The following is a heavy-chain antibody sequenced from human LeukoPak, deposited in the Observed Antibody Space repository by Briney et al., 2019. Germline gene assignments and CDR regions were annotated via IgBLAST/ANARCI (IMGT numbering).Heavy chain of an antibody. V-gene: IGHV3-48*04. D-gene: IGHD3-9*01. CDR1: GFTFSSYS. CDR3: ARDPILTGHSGPI. Sequence: PGGFLRLSCAASGFTFSSYSMNWVRQAPGKGLEWVSYISSSSSTIYYADSVKGRFTISRDNAKNSLYLQMNSLRAEDTAVYYCARDPILTGHSGPIWGQGTMVTVSS. J-gene: IGHJ3*02. CDR2: ISSSSSTI.